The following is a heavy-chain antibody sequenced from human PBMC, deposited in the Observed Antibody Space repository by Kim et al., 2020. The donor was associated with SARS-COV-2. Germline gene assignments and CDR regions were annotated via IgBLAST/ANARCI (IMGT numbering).Heavy chain of an antibody. CDR2: IIPIFGTA. Sequence: SVKVSCKASGGTFSSYAISWVRQAPGQGLEWMGGIIPIFGTANYAQKFQGRVTITADESTSTAYMELSSLRSEDTAVYYCARAGGRYCSSTSCYRGWFDPWGQGTLVTVSS. CDR1: GGTFSSYA. V-gene: IGHV1-69*13. J-gene: IGHJ5*02. CDR3: ARAGGRYCSSTSCYRGWFDP. D-gene: IGHD2-2*02.